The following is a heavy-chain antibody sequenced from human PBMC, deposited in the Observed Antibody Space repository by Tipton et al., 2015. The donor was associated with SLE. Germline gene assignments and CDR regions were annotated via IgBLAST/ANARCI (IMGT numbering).Heavy chain of an antibody. D-gene: IGHD1-1*01. CDR3: ARGTGHINTWFDP. CDR1: GASISSSTYY. Sequence: TLSLTCTVSGASISSSTYYWGWIRKPPGKGLEWIGTFHSRGTTDYNPSLKSRVTISVDTSKNQFSLKLSSVTAADTAVYYCARGTGHINTWFDPWGQGALVTVSS. J-gene: IGHJ5*02. V-gene: IGHV4-39*07. CDR2: FHSRGTT.